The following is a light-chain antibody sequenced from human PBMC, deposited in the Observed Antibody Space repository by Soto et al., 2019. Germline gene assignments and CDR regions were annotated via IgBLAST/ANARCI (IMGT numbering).Light chain of an antibody. V-gene: IGKV3-15*01. CDR2: GVS. CDR1: ESVRSN. Sequence: EVVMAQSPATLDASPGETVTIFCSATESVRSNLAWYQQKSNQPPRLLIYGVSTRATGISARFSGSGFATDFTLTIDNVQPEDSAVYFCQQYNNWPPVTFGAGTKLEIK. CDR3: QQYNNWPPVT. J-gene: IGKJ4*01.